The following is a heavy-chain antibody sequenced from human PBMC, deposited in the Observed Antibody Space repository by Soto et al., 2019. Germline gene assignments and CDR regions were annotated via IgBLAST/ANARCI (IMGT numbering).Heavy chain of an antibody. CDR3: ARDDGHRTFDY. CDR2: INAYSGNT. J-gene: IGHJ4*02. CDR1: GYTFTNYG. Sequence: ASVKVSCKTSGYTFTNYGVSWVRQAPGQGLEWMGWINAYSGNTNYAQNLQGRVTMTADTSTRTAYMELGSLRSDDTAVYYCARDDGHRTFDYWGQGTLVTVSS. V-gene: IGHV1-18*01.